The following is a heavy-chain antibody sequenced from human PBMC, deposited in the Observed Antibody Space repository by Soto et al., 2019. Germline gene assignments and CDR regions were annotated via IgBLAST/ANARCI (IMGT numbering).Heavy chain of an antibody. D-gene: IGHD6-13*01. Sequence: QVQLVESGGGVVQPGRSLRLSCAASGFTFSGYGMHWVRQAPGKGLEWVAVISNNGGDKKYADSVKGRFTISRDNSKDTQYLQMSSLRVEDTAVYYCAKDLEVGAAGYYFDYWGQGTLVTVSS. CDR3: AKDLEVGAAGYYFDY. CDR2: ISNNGGDK. J-gene: IGHJ4*01. V-gene: IGHV3-30*18. CDR1: GFTFSGYG.